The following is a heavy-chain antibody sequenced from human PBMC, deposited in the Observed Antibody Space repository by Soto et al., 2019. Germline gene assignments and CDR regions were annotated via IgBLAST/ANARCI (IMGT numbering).Heavy chain of an antibody. CDR1: GFTFSSYA. D-gene: IGHD5-18*01. CDR2: ISGSGGST. CDR3: AKDGYSYVLGPYYFDY. J-gene: IGHJ4*02. Sequence: EVQLLESGGGLVQPGGSLRLSCAASGFTFSSYAMSWVRQAPGKGLEWVSDISGSGGSTYYADSVKGRFTISRDNSKNTLYLQMNTLRAEVTAVYYCAKDGYSYVLGPYYFDYWGQGTLVTVSS. V-gene: IGHV3-23*01.